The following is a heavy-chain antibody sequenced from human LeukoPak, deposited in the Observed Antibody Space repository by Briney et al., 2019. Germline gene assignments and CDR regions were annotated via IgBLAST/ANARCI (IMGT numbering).Heavy chain of an antibody. CDR2: ISGSGGST. CDR1: GFTFSSYA. Sequence: PGGSLRLSCAASGFTFSSYAMSWVREALGKGLEWVSAISGSGGSTYYADSVKGRFTISRDNSKNTLYLRMNSLRAEDTAVYYCAKVQGYSGYDFDYWGQGTLVTVSS. V-gene: IGHV3-23*01. CDR3: AKVQGYSGYDFDY. J-gene: IGHJ4*02. D-gene: IGHD5-12*01.